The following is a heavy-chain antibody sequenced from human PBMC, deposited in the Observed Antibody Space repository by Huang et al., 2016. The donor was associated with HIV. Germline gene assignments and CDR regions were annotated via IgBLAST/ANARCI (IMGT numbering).Heavy chain of an antibody. V-gene: IGHV2-70*19. D-gene: IGHD3-22*01. Sequence: QVTLTESGPALVNSIQTLILPCTFSGFSLSSAGMCVGWVRQSPGKSLDWMARIDWDGDKHYNASLEISVTIAGGVLRTPVALRMSDVDHVDTAIYLCVGFTRDYEYSNSARVDAFDVWGQGIKVTV. J-gene: IGHJ3*01. CDR1: GFSLSSAGMC. CDR2: IDWDGDK. CDR3: VGFTRDYEYSNSARVDAFDV.